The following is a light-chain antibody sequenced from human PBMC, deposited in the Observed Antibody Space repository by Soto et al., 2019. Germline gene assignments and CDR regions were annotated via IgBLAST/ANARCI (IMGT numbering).Light chain of an antibody. CDR3: QQYGRSPVT. CDR2: NAS. J-gene: IGKJ3*01. V-gene: IGKV3-20*01. Sequence: EIVLTQSPGILSLSPGQRATLSCRASETLSSGSLAWYQQKPGQAPRLLISNASRRATGTPDRFSGSGSGTDFTLTISRLEPEDFAVYFCQQYGRSPVTFGPGTKVDIK. CDR1: ETLSSGS.